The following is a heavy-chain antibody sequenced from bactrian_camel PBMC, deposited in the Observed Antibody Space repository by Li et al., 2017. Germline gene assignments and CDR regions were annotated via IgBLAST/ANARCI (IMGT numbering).Heavy chain of an antibody. CDR2: INDAGTDT. V-gene: IGHV3S40*01. D-gene: IGHD1*01. J-gene: IGHJ4*01. CDR1: GLQFSVYD. Sequence: VQLVESGGGTVQPGGSLRLSCVASGLQFSVYDMSWVRQAPGKGLEWVSSINDAGTDTYYSDTVKGRFTISPDNAKNTIYLHMNNLKPEGTAMYYCAAKSACLDLLRAIPLARWVGQGTQVTVS.